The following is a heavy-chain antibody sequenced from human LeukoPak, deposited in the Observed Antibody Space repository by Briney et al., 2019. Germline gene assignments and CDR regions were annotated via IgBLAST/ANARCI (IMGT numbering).Heavy chain of an antibody. CDR2: INHSGST. D-gene: IGHD2-15*01. V-gene: IGHV4-34*01. J-gene: IGHJ6*03. CDR1: GGSFSGYY. CDR3: ARASYCSGGSCSYYYYYYMDV. Sequence: PSGTLSLTCAVYGGSFSGYYWSWIRQPPGKGLEWIGEINHSGSTNYNPSLKIRVTISVDTSKNQFSLKLSSVTAADTAVYYCARASYCSGGSCSYYYYYYMDVWGKGTTVTVSS.